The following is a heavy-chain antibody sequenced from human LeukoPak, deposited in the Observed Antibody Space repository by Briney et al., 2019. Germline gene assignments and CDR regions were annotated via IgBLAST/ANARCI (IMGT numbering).Heavy chain of an antibody. Sequence: PSETLSLTCTVSGGSISNYYWYWIRLPPGKGLELIGYIYYSGNTKYNPSLKSRVTISVDTSKNQFSLKLTSVTAADTAVYYCARDISEWVGASDYWGQGTLVSVSS. D-gene: IGHD1-26*01. J-gene: IGHJ4*02. CDR2: IYYSGNT. CDR3: ARDISEWVGASDY. V-gene: IGHV4-59*12. CDR1: GGSISNYY.